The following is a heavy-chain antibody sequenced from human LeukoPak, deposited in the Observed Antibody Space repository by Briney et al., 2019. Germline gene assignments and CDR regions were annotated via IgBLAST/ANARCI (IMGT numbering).Heavy chain of an antibody. D-gene: IGHD1-26*01. J-gene: IGHJ4*02. CDR1: GFTFSTNA. V-gene: IGHV3-23*01. CDR3: AKDVGKWESLHFFDY. Sequence: GGSLRLSCLTSGFTFSTNAMSWVRQAPGKGLEWITGISGSGASTYYADSVTGRFTISRDNSRNTLYLQMNSLRGDDTAVYYCAKDVGKWESLHFFDYWGQGTLVTVSS. CDR2: ISGSGAST.